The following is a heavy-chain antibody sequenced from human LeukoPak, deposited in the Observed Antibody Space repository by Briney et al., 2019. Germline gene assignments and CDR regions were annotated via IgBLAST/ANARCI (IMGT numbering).Heavy chain of an antibody. CDR3: AASNNYGSGSYYIPNWFDP. V-gene: IGHV3-23*01. J-gene: IGHJ5*02. D-gene: IGHD3-10*01. CDR2: ISGSGGST. Sequence: GGSLRLSCAASGFTFSSYAMSWVRQAPGKGLEWVSAISGSGGSTYYADSVKGRFTISRDNSKNTLYLHMNSLRAEDTAIYYCAASNNYGSGSYYIPNWFDPWGQGTLVTVSS. CDR1: GFTFSSYA.